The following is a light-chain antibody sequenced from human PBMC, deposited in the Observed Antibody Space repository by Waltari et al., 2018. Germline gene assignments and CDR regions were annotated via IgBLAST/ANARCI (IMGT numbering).Light chain of an antibody. CDR3: SSYPSSGTYV. Sequence: QSALTQPASVSGSPGQSITISCTGTSSDVGAYIYVSWYQHYPGRAPKLMIYDVTKRPSGVSDRFSGSRSGNTASLTISGLQAEDEADYYCSSYPSSGTYVFGTGTKVTIL. J-gene: IGLJ1*01. CDR1: SSDVGAYIY. CDR2: DVT. V-gene: IGLV2-14*03.